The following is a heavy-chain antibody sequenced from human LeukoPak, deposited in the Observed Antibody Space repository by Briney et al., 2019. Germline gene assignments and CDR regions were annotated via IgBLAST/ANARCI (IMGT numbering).Heavy chain of an antibody. CDR3: AKVKQWLVLGYYGMDV. V-gene: IGHV3-30*18. CDR1: GFTFSSYG. CDR2: ISYDGSNK. J-gene: IGHJ6*02. Sequence: GRSLRLSCAASGFTFSSYGMHWVREAPGKGLEWVAVISYDGSNKYYADSVKGRFTISRDNSKNTLYLQMNSLRAEDTAVYYCAKVKQWLVLGYYGMDVWGQGTTVTVSS. D-gene: IGHD6-19*01.